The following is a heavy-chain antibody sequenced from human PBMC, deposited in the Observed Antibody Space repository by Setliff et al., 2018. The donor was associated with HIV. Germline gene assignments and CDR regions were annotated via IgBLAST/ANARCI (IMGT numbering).Heavy chain of an antibody. CDR2: ISPYNDNT. J-gene: IGHJ6*03. CDR3: ARAHSGSYYYYYYMDV. CDR1: GYTFSSYG. Sequence: ASVKVSCKASGYTFSSYGISWVRQAPGQGLEWLGWISPYNDNTNYAQNIQGRVTMTTDTSTSTAYMELRSLRSDDTAVYYCARAHSGSYYYYYYMDVWGKGTTVTVSS. V-gene: IGHV1-18*01. D-gene: IGHD1-26*01.